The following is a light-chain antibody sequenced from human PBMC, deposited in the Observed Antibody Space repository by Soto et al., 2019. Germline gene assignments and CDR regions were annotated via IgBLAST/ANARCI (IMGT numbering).Light chain of an antibody. CDR1: SGDVGGYNF. CDR2: EVS. V-gene: IGLV2-14*03. J-gene: IGLJ1*01. Sequence: QSVLTQPASVFGSPGQSITISCTGTSGDVGGYNFVSWYQQHPGKAPKLRIYEVSNRPSGVSNRFSGSKSGNTASLTISGLQPEDGAEYYCSSYTTISTVVFGTGTKVTVL. CDR3: SSYTTISTVV.